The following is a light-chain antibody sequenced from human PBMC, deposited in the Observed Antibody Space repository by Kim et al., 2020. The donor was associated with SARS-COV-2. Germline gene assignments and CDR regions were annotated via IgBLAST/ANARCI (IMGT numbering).Light chain of an antibody. CDR3: AAWDDSLNGPV. V-gene: IGLV1-44*01. J-gene: IGLJ2*01. Sequence: ELTQPPSASGTPGQRVTISCSGSSSNIGGNTVNWYQQLPGTAPKLLIYSNHQRPSGVPDRFSGSKSGTSASLDISGLQSEDEADYYCAAWDDSLNGPVFGGGTQLTVL. CDR2: SNH. CDR1: SSNIGGNT.